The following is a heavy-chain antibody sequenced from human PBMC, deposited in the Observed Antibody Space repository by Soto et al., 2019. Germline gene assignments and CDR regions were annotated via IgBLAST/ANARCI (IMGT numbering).Heavy chain of an antibody. CDR3: ARGLCSGGSCAFDI. CDR1: GGSVSSGSYY. J-gene: IGHJ3*02. V-gene: IGHV4-61*01. CDR2: IYYSGST. Sequence: ASETLSLTCTVSGGSVSSGSYYWSWIRQPPGKGLEWIGYIYYSGSTNYNPSLKSRVTTSVDTSKNQFSLKLSSVTAADTAVYYCARGLCSGGSCAFDIWGQGTMVTVSS. D-gene: IGHD2-15*01.